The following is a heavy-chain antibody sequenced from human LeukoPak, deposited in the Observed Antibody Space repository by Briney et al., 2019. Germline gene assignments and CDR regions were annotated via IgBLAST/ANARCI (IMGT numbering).Heavy chain of an antibody. V-gene: IGHV3-23*01. CDR1: GFIFSTYG. CDR2: ISGSGVGT. Sequence: GGSLRLSCAASGFIFSTYGMHWVRQAPGKGLEWVSAISGSGVGTYYADSVKGRFTISRDNSWNTLYLQMSSLRAEDTAVYYCAKDQVISGSEASDIWGQGIMVTVSS. J-gene: IGHJ3*02. CDR3: AKDQVISGSEASDI. D-gene: IGHD2-21*01.